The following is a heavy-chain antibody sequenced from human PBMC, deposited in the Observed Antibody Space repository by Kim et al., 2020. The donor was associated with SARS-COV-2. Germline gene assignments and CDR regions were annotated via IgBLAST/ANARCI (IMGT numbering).Heavy chain of an antibody. J-gene: IGHJ4*02. CDR1: GYTVTDYS. CDR2: INAGHDDT. D-gene: IGHD3-10*01. Sequence: ASVKVSCKASGYTVTDYSLHWVRQAPGQSLEWMGCINAGHDDTKFSQTFQGRVSLTKDASANTVYMELTRLRFEDTAVYYFARGGSGIFYFGCFVYWGPG. V-gene: IGHV1-3*01. CDR3: ARGGSGIFYFGCFVY.